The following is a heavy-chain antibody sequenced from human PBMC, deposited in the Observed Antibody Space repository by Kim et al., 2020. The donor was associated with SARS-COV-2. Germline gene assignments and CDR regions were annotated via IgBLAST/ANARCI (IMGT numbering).Heavy chain of an antibody. J-gene: IGHJ6*02. Sequence: SVKVSCKASGGTFSSYAISWVRQAPGQGLEWMGGIIPIFGTANYAQKFQGRVTITADESTSTAYMELSSLRSEDTAVYYCARSPGGYDSSGYYLGNYYYYGMDVWGQGTTVTVSS. D-gene: IGHD3-22*01. CDR1: GGTFSSYA. CDR2: IIPIFGTA. V-gene: IGHV1-69*13. CDR3: ARSPGGYDSSGYYLGNYYYYGMDV.